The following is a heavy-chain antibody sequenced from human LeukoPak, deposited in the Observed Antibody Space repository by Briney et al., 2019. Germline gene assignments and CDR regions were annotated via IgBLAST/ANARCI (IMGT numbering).Heavy chain of an antibody. CDR2: INPSGGST. J-gene: IGHJ4*02. D-gene: IGHD5/OR15-5a*01. Sequence: ASVKVSCKASGYTFTSYYMHWVRQAPGQGLEWMGIINPSGGSTSYAQKFQGRVTMTRNMSTNTVYMELSSLRSEDTAVYYCARDVVRRSTSRPVAWGYWGQGTLVTVSS. CDR1: GYTFTSYY. V-gene: IGHV1-46*01. CDR3: ARDVVRRSTSRPVAWGY.